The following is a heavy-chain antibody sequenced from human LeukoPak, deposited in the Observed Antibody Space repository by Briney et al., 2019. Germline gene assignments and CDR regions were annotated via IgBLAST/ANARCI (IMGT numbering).Heavy chain of an antibody. Sequence: GVPLTLSCTGSRFTFSRYAMSWPRHAPGGGREWVTYICDSGGNTFHALRVKARFTIPRDNPKNTLYLKMNTPSAKDTAVYYCASELNRVTSTQYYSDYWGQGTLVTVSS. D-gene: IGHD2-2*01. CDR3: ASELNRVTSTQYYSDY. J-gene: IGHJ4*02. CDR1: RFTFSRYA. CDR2: ICDSGGNT. V-gene: IGHV3-23*01.